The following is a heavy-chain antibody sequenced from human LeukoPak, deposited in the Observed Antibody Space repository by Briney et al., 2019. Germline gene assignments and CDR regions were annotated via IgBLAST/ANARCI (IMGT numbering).Heavy chain of an antibody. CDR2: IYYSGNT. J-gene: IGHJ4*02. V-gene: IGHV4-61*01. CDR1: GGSVSIGIYY. D-gene: IGHD1/OR15-1a*01. Sequence: SETLSLTCTVSGGSVSIGIYYWSWIRQPPGKGLEWIGYIYYSGNTNYNPSLKSRVTISVDRSKNQFSLRLSSVTAADTAVYYCARTEQVWLSFDHWGQGTLVTVSS. CDR3: ARTEQVWLSFDH.